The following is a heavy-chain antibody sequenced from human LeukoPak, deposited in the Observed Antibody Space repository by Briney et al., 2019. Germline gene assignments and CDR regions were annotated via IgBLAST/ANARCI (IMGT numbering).Heavy chain of an antibody. V-gene: IGHV4-34*01. CDR3: ARGAWDSGWPYYFDY. Sequence: SETLSLTRAVYGGSFSGYYWSWIRQPPGKGLEWVGEINHSGSTNYNPSLKSRVTISVDTSKNQISLKLSSVTAADTAGYYCARGAWDSGWPYYFDYWGQGTLVIVSS. D-gene: IGHD6-19*01. CDR1: GGSFSGYY. CDR2: INHSGST. J-gene: IGHJ4*02.